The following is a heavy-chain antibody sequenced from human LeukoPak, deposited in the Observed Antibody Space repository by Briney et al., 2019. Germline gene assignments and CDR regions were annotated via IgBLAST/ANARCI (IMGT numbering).Heavy chain of an antibody. CDR1: GYTFTGYY. V-gene: IGHV1-2*06. CDR3: ATDPFGYRSSTSCPPLPY. Sequence: ASVKVSCKASGYTFTGYYMHWVRQAPGQGLEWMGRINPNSGGTNYAQKFQGRVTMTRDTSIGTAYMELSSLRSEDTAVYYCATDPFGYRSSTSCPPLPYWGQGTLVTVSS. D-gene: IGHD2-2*03. J-gene: IGHJ4*02. CDR2: INPNSGGT.